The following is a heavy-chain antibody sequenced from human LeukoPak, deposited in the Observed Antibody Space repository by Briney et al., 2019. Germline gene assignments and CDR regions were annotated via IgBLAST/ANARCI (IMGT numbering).Heavy chain of an antibody. D-gene: IGHD5-12*01. V-gene: IGHV3-7*01. CDR3: AKGGHFNFDY. CDR2: IKEDGSDE. Sequence: GGPLRLSGAASGFTFSTYWMKWVRQAPGKGLEWVASIKEDGSDEYYVDSVKGRFSISRDNAKNSLYLQMNSLRTEDTAVYYCAKGGHFNFDYWGQGTLVTVSS. J-gene: IGHJ4*02. CDR1: GFTFSTYW.